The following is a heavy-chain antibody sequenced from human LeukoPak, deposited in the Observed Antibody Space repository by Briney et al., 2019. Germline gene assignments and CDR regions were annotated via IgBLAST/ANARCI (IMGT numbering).Heavy chain of an antibody. CDR2: ISTDGGGT. Sequence: HPGGSLRLSCSASGFTFSNCAMHWVRQAPGKGLEYVSAISTDGGGTYYADSVKGRFTISRDNSKDTLFLQMSSLRPEDTAVYYCVKRVAGSRGYDYWGQGTLVTVSS. CDR3: VKRVAGSRGYDY. D-gene: IGHD3-22*01. CDR1: GFTFSNCA. J-gene: IGHJ4*02. V-gene: IGHV3-64D*06.